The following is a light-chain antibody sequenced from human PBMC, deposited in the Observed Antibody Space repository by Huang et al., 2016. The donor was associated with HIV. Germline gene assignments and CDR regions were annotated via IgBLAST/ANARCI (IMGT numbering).Light chain of an antibody. V-gene: IGKV1-NL1*01. CDR2: IAS. J-gene: IGKJ1*01. Sequence: DIQMPQSPSSLSAYVGDRVTITCRASQGISNSLAWYQQKPGKAPKLLVYIASRLESGVPSRFSGRGSETDYTLTISSLQPEDVATYYCQQYCSPLRTFGQGTKVEIK. CDR1: QGISNS. CDR3: QQYCSPLRT.